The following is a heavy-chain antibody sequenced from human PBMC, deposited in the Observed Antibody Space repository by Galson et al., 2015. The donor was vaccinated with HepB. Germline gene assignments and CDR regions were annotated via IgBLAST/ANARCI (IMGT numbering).Heavy chain of an antibody. CDR3: AKAANYYDSSWASEYYFDY. V-gene: IGHV3-23*01. CDR1: GFTFSSYA. CDR2: ISGSGGST. Sequence: SLRLSCAASGFTFSSYAMSWVRQAPGKGLEWVSAISGSGGSTYYADSVKGRFTISRDNSKNTLYLQMNSLRAEDTAVYYCAKAANYYDSSWASEYYFDYWGQGTLVTVSS. J-gene: IGHJ4*02. D-gene: IGHD3-22*01.